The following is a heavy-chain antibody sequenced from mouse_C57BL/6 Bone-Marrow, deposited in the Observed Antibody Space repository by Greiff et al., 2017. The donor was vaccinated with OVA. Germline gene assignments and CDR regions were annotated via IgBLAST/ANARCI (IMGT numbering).Heavy chain of an antibody. CDR3: ARLRRGTY. CDR1: GFTFSDHG. CDR2: ISSGSSTI. V-gene: IGHV5-17*01. J-gene: IGHJ3*01. D-gene: IGHD2-4*01. Sequence: EVMLVESGGGLVKPGGSLKLSCAASGFTFSDHGMHWVRQAPEKGLEWVAYISSGSSTIYYADTVKGRFTISRDNAKNTLFLQMTSLRSEDTAMYYCARLRRGTYWGQGTLVTVSA.